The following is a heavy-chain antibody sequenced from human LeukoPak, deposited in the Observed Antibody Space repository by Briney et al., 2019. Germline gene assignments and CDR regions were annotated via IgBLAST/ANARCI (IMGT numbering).Heavy chain of an antibody. CDR1: GGSISSYY. J-gene: IGHJ4*02. CDR3: ARERTYYYDSSGYPIYYFDY. Sequence: SSETLSLTCTVSGGSISSYYWSWIRQPPGKGLEWIGYIYYSGSTNYNPSLKSRVTISVDTSKNQFSLKLSSVTAADTAVYYCARERTYYYDSSGYPIYYFDYGGQGTLVIVSS. CDR2: IYYSGST. D-gene: IGHD3-22*01. V-gene: IGHV4-59*01.